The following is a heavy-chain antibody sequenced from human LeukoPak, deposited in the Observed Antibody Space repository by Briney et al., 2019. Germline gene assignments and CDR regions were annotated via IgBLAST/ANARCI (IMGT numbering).Heavy chain of an antibody. CDR2: INSDGSST. D-gene: IGHD3-3*01. CDR1: GFTFSSYW. CDR3: AREVGLDYDFWSGYYTGYFDY. Sequence: GGSLRLSCAASGFTFSSYWMHWVRQAPGKGLVWVSRINSDGSSTSYADSVEGRFTISRDNAKNTLYLQMNSLRAEDTAVYYCAREVGLDYDFWSGYYTGYFDYWGQGTLVTVSS. J-gene: IGHJ4*02. V-gene: IGHV3-74*01.